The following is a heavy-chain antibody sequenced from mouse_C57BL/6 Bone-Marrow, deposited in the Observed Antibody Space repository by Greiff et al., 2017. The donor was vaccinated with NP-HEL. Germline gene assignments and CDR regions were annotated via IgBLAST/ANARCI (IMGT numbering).Heavy chain of an antibody. CDR1: GYTFTSYD. CDR3: ARSIYYSSYHVPWFAY. Sequence: VQLQQSGPELVKPGASVKLSCKASGYTFTSYDINWVKQRPGQGLEWIGWIYPRDGSTKYNEKFKGKATLTVDTSSSTAYMELHSLTSEDSAVYFCARSIYYSSYHVPWFAYWGQGTLVTVSA. J-gene: IGHJ3*01. D-gene: IGHD2-5*01. V-gene: IGHV1-85*01. CDR2: IYPRDGST.